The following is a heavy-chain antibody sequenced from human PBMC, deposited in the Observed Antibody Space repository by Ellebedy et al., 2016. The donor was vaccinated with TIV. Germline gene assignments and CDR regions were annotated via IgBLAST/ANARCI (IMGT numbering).Heavy chain of an antibody. Sequence: GESLKISCAASGFTFSNAWMSWVRQAPGKGLEWVGRIKSKTDGGTTDYAAPVKGRFTISRDDSKNTLYLQMNSLKTEDTAVYYCTTGRYSYGYIDYWGQGTLVTVSS. CDR1: GFTFSNAW. J-gene: IGHJ4*02. D-gene: IGHD5-18*01. CDR3: TTGRYSYGYIDY. V-gene: IGHV3-15*01. CDR2: IKSKTDGGTT.